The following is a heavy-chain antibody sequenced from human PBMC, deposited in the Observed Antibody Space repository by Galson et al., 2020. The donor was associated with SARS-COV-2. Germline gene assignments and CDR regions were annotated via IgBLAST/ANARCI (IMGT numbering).Heavy chain of an antibody. Sequence: GGSLRLSCAASGFTVSSNYMSWVRQAPGKGLEWVSVIYSGGSTYYADSVTGRFTITRDNSKNTLYLQMNSLRAEDTAVYYCARGGVFWADYYYYYGMDVWGQGTTVTVSS. J-gene: IGHJ6*02. V-gene: IGHV3-53*01. D-gene: IGHD6-13*01. CDR1: GFTVSSNY. CDR2: IYSGGST. CDR3: ARGGVFWADYYYYYGMDV.